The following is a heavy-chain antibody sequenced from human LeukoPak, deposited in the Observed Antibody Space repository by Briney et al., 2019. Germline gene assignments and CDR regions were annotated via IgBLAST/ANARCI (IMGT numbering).Heavy chain of an antibody. CDR2: INHSGST. CDR1: GGSFSGYY. Sequence: SETLSLTCAVYGGSFSGYYWSWIRQPPGKGLEWIGEINHSGSTNYNPSLKSRVTISVDTSKNQFSLKLSSVTAADTAVYYCARGFTMVRVARLDYWSQGTLVTVSS. J-gene: IGHJ4*02. D-gene: IGHD3-10*01. V-gene: IGHV4-34*01. CDR3: ARGFTMVRVARLDY.